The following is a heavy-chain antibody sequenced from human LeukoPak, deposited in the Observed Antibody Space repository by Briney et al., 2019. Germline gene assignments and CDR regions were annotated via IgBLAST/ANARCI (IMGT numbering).Heavy chain of an antibody. J-gene: IGHJ4*02. Sequence: PGGSLRLSCAASGFTFSSCAMSWVRQAPGKGLEWVSAISGCGGSTYYADSVKGRFTISRDNYKNTLYLQMNSLRAEDTAVYYCAKVEGIRYFDWLPPPAFDYWGQGTLVTVSS. V-gene: IGHV3-23*01. CDR3: AKVEGIRYFDWLPPPAFDY. D-gene: IGHD3-9*01. CDR2: ISGCGGST. CDR1: GFTFSSCA.